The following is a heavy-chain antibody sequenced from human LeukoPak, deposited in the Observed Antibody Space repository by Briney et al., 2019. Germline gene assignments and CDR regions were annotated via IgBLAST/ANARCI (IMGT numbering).Heavy chain of an antibody. CDR1: GYTFTGYY. Sequence: ASVKVSCKASGYTFTGYYMHWVRQAPGQGLEWMGRINPNSGGTNYAQKFQGRVTMTRDTSISTAYMELSRLRSDDTAVYYCARGPLNYYYYYMDVWGKGTTVTVSS. CDR2: INPNSGGT. CDR3: ARGPLNYYYYYMDV. V-gene: IGHV1-2*06. J-gene: IGHJ6*03.